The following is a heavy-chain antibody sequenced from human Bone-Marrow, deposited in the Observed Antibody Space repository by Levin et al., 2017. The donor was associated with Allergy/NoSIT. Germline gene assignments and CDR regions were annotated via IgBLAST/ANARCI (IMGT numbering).Heavy chain of an antibody. CDR1: GVSITSGSYY. CDR2: SYTSGNI. CDR3: ARVLQYSYYYMDV. V-gene: IGHV4-61*09. Sequence: SQTLSLPCTVSGVSITSGSYYWSWIRQPAGKGLEWIGHSYTSGNITYNPSLKSRVTISLDTSKNQFSLKLRSVTAADTAVYYCARVLQYSYYYMDVWGKGTMVTVSS. J-gene: IGHJ6*03. D-gene: IGHD2-21*01.